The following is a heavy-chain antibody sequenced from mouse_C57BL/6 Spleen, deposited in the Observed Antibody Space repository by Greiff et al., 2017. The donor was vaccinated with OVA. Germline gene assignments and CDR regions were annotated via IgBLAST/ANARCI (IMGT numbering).Heavy chain of an antibody. Sequence: QVQLQQPGAELVRPGSSVKLSCKASGYTFTSYWMHWVKQRPIQGLEWIGNIDPSDSETHYNQKFKDKATLTVDKSSSTAYMQLSSLTSEDSAVYYCARLADYGNFYYFDYWGQGTTLTVSS. CDR1: GYTFTSYW. D-gene: IGHD2-1*01. CDR3: ARLADYGNFYYFDY. V-gene: IGHV1-52*01. CDR2: IDPSDSET. J-gene: IGHJ2*01.